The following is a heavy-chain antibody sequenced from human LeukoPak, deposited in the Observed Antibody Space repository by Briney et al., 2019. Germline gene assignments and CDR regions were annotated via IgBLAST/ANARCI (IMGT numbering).Heavy chain of an antibody. CDR3: ARGPYSGTHYLDY. D-gene: IGHD1-26*01. V-gene: IGHV4-59*01. Sequence: SETLSLTCTVSGGAISSYYWSWIRQPPGKGLEWIGYIHYTGSTNYNPSLKSRITISEDTSKNLFSLKLSSVTAADTAVYYCARGPYSGTHYLDYWGQGTLVTVSS. CDR2: IHYTGST. J-gene: IGHJ4*02. CDR1: GGAISSYY.